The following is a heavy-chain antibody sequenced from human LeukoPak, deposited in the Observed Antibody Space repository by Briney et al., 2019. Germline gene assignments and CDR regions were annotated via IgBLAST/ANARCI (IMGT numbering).Heavy chain of an antibody. CDR2: ISYDGSNK. CDR3: ARETGSAVGSTDFDY. D-gene: IGHD4-17*01. Sequence: GRSLRLSCAASGFTFSSYAMHWVRQAPGKGLEWVAVISYDGSNKYYADSVKGRFTISRDNCENTLYLQMNSLRAEDTAVYYCARETGSAVGSTDFDYWGQGTLVTVSS. J-gene: IGHJ4*02. V-gene: IGHV3-30-3*01. CDR1: GFTFSSYA.